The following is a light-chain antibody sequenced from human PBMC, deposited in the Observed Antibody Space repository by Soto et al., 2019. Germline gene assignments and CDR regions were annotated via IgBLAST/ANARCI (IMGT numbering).Light chain of an antibody. CDR1: QSVSSSY. V-gene: IGKV3D-20*01. J-gene: IGKJ5*01. CDR2: DAS. CDR3: QRYGSSPSIT. Sequence: EIVMTQYPATLSVSPGERATLSCRASQSVSSSYLAWYQQKPGLAPRLLIYDASSRATGIPDRFSGSGSGTDFTLTISRLEPEDFAVYYCQRYGSSPSITFGQGTRLEIK.